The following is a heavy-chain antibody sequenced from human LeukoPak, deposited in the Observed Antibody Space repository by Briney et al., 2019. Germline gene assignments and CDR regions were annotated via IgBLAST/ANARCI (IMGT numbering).Heavy chain of an antibody. CDR3: AREDWGPRFDP. Sequence: GGSLRLSCAASGFTSTSYWMTWVRQAPGKGLHWVANINHDGTDKNYADSVKGRFTISRDNAKRSVFLQMNSLRAEDTGLYYYAREDWGPRFDPRGQGTLVTVSS. D-gene: IGHD7-27*01. V-gene: IGHV3-7*05. CDR1: GFTSTSYW. CDR2: INHDGTDK. J-gene: IGHJ5*02.